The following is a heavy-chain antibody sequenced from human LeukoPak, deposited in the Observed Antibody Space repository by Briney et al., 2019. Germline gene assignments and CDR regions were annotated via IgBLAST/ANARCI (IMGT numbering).Heavy chain of an antibody. Sequence: SETLSLTCTVSGGSISSYYWSWIRQPPGKGLEWIGYIYYSGSTNYNPSLKSRVTISVDTSKNQFSLKLSSVTAADTAVYYCARGRAFGYYYDSSGYYPGDYWGQGTLVTVSS. J-gene: IGHJ4*02. CDR1: GGSISSYY. D-gene: IGHD3-22*01. V-gene: IGHV4-59*12. CDR3: ARGRAFGYYYDSSGYYPGDY. CDR2: IYYSGST.